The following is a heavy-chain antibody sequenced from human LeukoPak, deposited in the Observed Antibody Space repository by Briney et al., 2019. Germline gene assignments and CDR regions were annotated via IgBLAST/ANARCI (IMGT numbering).Heavy chain of an antibody. CDR2: INPSGGST. CDR3: ARDGSTKYYDILYDWFDP. D-gene: IGHD3-9*01. V-gene: IGHV1-46*01. Sequence: ASVKVSCKASGYTFTSYYMHWVRQAPGQGLEWMGIINPSGGSTSYAQKFQGRVTMTRDTSTSTVYMELSSLRSEDTAVYYCARDGSTKYYDILYDWFDPWGQGTLVTVSS. CDR1: GYTFTSYY. J-gene: IGHJ5*02.